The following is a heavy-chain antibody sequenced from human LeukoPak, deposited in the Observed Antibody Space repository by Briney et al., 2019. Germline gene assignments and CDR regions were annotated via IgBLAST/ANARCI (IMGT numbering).Heavy chain of an antibody. Sequence: SETLSLTCTVSGGSISSYYWSWIRQPPGKGLEWIGYTYYSGSTNYNPSLKCRVTISVDTSKNQFSLKLSSVTAADTAVYYCARDRFGGYGAFDIWGQGTMVTVSS. CDR1: GGSISSYY. CDR2: TYYSGST. D-gene: IGHD3-22*01. V-gene: IGHV4-59*01. J-gene: IGHJ3*02. CDR3: ARDRFGGYGAFDI.